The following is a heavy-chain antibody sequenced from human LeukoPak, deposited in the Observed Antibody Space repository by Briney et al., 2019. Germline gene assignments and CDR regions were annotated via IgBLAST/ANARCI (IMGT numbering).Heavy chain of an antibody. CDR3: ARDPRSGYSYGYDAFDI. D-gene: IGHD5-18*01. Sequence: ASVKVSCKASGYVFTSYGINWVRQATGQGLEWMGWISAYNGNTNYAQKLQGRVTMTTDTSTSTAYMELRSLRSDDTAAYYCARDPRSGYSYGYDAFDIWGQGTMVTVSS. V-gene: IGHV1-18*01. CDR1: GYVFTSYG. J-gene: IGHJ3*02. CDR2: ISAYNGNT.